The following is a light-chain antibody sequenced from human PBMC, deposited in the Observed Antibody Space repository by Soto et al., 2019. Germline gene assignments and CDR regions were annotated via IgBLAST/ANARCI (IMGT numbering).Light chain of an antibody. CDR3: RAWDDTLNGWV. Sequence: QSVLTQPPSASATPVQTVTIACSGGTSKIGSNTINWYQHLPGMAPKLLIYSNNQRPSGVPDRFSGSKSGTSASLAISRLQSEDEADFYCRAWDDTLNGWVFGGGTKVTVL. J-gene: IGLJ3*02. V-gene: IGLV1-44*01. CDR2: SNN. CDR1: TSKIGSNT.